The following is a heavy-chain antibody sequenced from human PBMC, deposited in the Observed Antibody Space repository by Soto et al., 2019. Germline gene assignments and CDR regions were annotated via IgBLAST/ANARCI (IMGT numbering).Heavy chain of an antibody. D-gene: IGHD2-2*01. CDR3: ARERSVGYCITTTCPKPFYYYAMDV. Sequence: PGGSLRLSCVASGFTFSNFGMHWVRQAPGKGLEWVAFISYAGGNKYYADSVKGRFTISRDNSKTLYLQMNSLRSDDTAVYYCARERSVGYCITTTCPKPFYYYAMDVWGQGTTVTVSS. CDR2: ISYAGGNK. J-gene: IGHJ6*02. V-gene: IGHV3-30*03. CDR1: GFTFSNFG.